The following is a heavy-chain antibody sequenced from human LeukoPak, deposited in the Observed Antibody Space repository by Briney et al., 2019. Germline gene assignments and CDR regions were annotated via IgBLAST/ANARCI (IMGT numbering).Heavy chain of an antibody. CDR2: ILVNGDT. V-gene: IGHV3-13*01. D-gene: IGHD3-10*01. Sequence: QSGGSLRLSCAASGFAFSNFDMHWVRQSTGGRLEWVAHILVNGDTQYAGSVKGRFTISRENAKSSVYLQMNSLRDEDTAVYHCIRDRFGERTFEIWGQGTMVTVSS. CDR1: GFAFSNFD. J-gene: IGHJ3*02. CDR3: IRDRFGERTFEI.